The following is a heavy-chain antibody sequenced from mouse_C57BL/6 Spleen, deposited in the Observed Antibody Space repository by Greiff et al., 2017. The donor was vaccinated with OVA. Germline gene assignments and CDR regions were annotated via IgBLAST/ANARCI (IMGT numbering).Heavy chain of an antibody. J-gene: IGHJ2*01. CDR3: ARRPTGSFDY. Sequence: EVKLMESGGDLVKPGGSLKLSCAASGFTFSSYGMSWVRQTPDKRLEWVATISSGGSYTYYPDSVKGRFTISRDNAKNTLYLQMSSLKSEDTAMYYCARRPTGSFDYWGQGTTLTVSS. CDR1: GFTFSSYG. D-gene: IGHD4-1*02. V-gene: IGHV5-6*02. CDR2: ISSGGSYT.